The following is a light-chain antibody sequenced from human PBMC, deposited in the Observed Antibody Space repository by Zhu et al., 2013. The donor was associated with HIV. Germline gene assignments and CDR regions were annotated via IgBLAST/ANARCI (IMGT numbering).Light chain of an antibody. CDR3: QQYGTSPRT. Sequence: EIVLTQSPVTLSLSPGERATLSCRASQSVSSSYLAWYQQKPGQAPRLLIYGTSSRAAAIPDRFSGSGSGTDFTLTISRLEPEDFAVYYCQQYGTSPRTFGQG. V-gene: IGKV3-20*01. CDR2: GTS. J-gene: IGKJ1*01. CDR1: QSVSSSY.